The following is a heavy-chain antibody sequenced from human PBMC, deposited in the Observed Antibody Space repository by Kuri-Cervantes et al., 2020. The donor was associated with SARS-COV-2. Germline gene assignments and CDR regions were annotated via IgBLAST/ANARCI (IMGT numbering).Heavy chain of an antibody. CDR2: ISSSSSYI. D-gene: IGHD6-6*01. Sequence: GGSLRLSCEASGFTFSSYSMNWVRQAPGKGLEWVSSISSSSSYIYYADSVKGRFTISRDNAKNSLYLQTNSLRAEDTAVYYCARGGLGGQLVDGMDVWGQGTTVTVSS. CDR3: ARGGLGGQLVDGMDV. V-gene: IGHV3-21*01. CDR1: GFTFSSYS. J-gene: IGHJ6*02.